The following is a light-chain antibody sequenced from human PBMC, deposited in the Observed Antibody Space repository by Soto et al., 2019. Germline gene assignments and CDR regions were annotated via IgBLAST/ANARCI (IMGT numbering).Light chain of an antibody. V-gene: IGKV1-5*01. CDR2: DAS. CDR3: QQYNSYWT. CDR1: QDINNY. Sequence: DIQMAQSRSSVSSSLGDRFTITCQASQDINNYLNWYQQKPGRAPKLLIYDASSLESGVPSRFSGSGSGTEFTLTISSLQPDDFATYYCQQYNSYWTFGQGTKVDIK. J-gene: IGKJ1*01.